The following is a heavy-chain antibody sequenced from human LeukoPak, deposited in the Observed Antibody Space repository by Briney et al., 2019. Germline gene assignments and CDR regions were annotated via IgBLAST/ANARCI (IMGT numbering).Heavy chain of an antibody. Sequence: PGGSLRLSCAASGFTFSSYGMDWVRQAPGKGLEWVAFIRYDGSNKYYADSVKGRFTISRDNSKNTLYLQMNSLRAEDTAVYYCAKEILWFGESAFDYWGQGTLVTVSS. D-gene: IGHD3-10*01. CDR3: AKEILWFGESAFDY. V-gene: IGHV3-30*02. J-gene: IGHJ4*02. CDR2: IRYDGSNK. CDR1: GFTFSSYG.